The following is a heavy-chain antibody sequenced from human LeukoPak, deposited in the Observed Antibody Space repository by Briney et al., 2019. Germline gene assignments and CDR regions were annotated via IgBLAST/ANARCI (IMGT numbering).Heavy chain of an antibody. Sequence: GGSLRLSCAASGFTFSSYSMNWVRQAPGKGLEWVSYISSSSTIYYADSVKGRFTISRDNAKNSLYLQMNSLRAEDTAVYYCARIAVAGTDYWGQGTLVTVSS. V-gene: IGHV3-48*01. CDR1: GFTFSSYS. CDR2: ISSSSTI. J-gene: IGHJ4*02. D-gene: IGHD6-19*01. CDR3: ARIAVAGTDY.